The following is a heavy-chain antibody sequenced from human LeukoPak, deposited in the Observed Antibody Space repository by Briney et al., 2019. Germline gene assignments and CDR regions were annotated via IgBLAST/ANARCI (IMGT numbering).Heavy chain of an antibody. V-gene: IGHV3-48*03. CDR1: GFTFSSYE. CDR3: ARRDYDFDY. Sequence: PGGSLRLSCAASGFTFSSYEMNWVRQAPGKGLEWVSYISSSGSTIYYADSVKGRFTTSRDNAKNSLYLQMNSLRAEGTAVYYCARRDYDFDYWGQGTLVTVSS. CDR2: ISSSGSTI. D-gene: IGHD3-16*01. J-gene: IGHJ4*02.